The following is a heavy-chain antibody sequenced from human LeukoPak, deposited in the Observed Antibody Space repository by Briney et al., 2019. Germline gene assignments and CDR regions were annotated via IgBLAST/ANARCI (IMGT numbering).Heavy chain of an antibody. V-gene: IGHV3-73*01. CDR1: GFTFSGSA. D-gene: IGHD6-13*01. Sequence: GGSLRLSCAASGFTFSGSAMHWVRQASGKGLEWVGRIRSQAKSYATAYAASVKGRFTISRDDSKNTAYLQMNSLKTEDTAVYYCTRRGPGYSSSWYVDYYYYMDVWGKGTTVTVSS. CDR2: IRSQAKSYAT. J-gene: IGHJ6*03. CDR3: TRRGPGYSSSWYVDYYYYMDV.